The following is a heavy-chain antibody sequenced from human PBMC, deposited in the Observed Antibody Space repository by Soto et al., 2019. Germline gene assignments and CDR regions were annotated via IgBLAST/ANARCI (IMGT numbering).Heavy chain of an antibody. D-gene: IGHD6-19*01. CDR1: GFTFSSYG. CDR3: ARGNESSNWFDP. V-gene: IGHV3-33*01. J-gene: IGHJ5*02. CDR2: IWYDGSKK. Sequence: QVQLVESGGGVVQPGRSLRLSCAASGFTFSSYGMHWVRQAPGKGLEWVAVIWYDGSKKYYADSVKGRFTISRDNSKYTLYLQMNSLRAADTAVYYCARGNESSNWFDPWGQGTLVTVSS.